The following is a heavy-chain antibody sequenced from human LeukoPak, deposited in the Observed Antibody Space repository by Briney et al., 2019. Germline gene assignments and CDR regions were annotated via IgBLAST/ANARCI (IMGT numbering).Heavy chain of an antibody. Sequence: PSETLSLTCTVSGGSVSSGSYYWSWIRQPPGKGLEWIGYIYYSGSTNYNPSLKSRVTISVDTSKNQFSLKLSSVTAADTAVYYCARGYVPPRYYYDILTGYVDWFDPWGQGTLVTVSS. CDR2: IYYSGST. J-gene: IGHJ5*02. CDR1: GGSVSSGSYY. CDR3: ARGYVPPRYYYDILTGYVDWFDP. D-gene: IGHD3-9*01. V-gene: IGHV4-61*01.